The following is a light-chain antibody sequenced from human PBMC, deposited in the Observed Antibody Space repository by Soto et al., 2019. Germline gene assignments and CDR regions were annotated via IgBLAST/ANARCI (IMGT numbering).Light chain of an antibody. V-gene: IGKV3-20*01. CDR3: HQYNSYWT. CDR1: QTVSSSY. Sequence: EIVLTQSPGTLSLSPGERATLSCRASQTVSSSYLAWYQQKPGQAPRLLIYGASSRATGIPDRFSGSGSGTDFTLTISRLEPDDFATYYCHQYNSYWTFGQGTKVDIK. J-gene: IGKJ1*01. CDR2: GAS.